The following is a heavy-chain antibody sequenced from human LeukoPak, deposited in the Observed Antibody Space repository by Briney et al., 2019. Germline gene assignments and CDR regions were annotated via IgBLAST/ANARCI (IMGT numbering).Heavy chain of an antibody. D-gene: IGHD4-11*01. J-gene: IGHJ2*01. V-gene: IGHV4-4*07. CDR1: GASISSYY. CDR3: ASLLSNKDWYFDL. CDR2: IYTSGST. Sequence: PSETLSLTCTVSGASISSYYWSWIRQPAGKGLEWIGRIYTSGSTNYNPSLKSRVTMSLDTSKNQFSLKLSSVTAADTAVYYCASLLSNKDWYFDLWGRGTLVTVSS.